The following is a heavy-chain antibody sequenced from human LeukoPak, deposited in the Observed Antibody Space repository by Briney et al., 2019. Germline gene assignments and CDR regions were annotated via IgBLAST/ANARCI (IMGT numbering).Heavy chain of an antibody. Sequence: SETLSLTCAVYGGSFSGYYWSWIRQPPGKGLEWIGEINHSGSTNYNPSLKSRVTISVDTSKNQFSLKLSSVTAADTAVYYCARGTARSWFGELPNYYYYYYGMDVWGQGTTVTVSS. CDR2: INHSGST. CDR1: GGSFSGYY. D-gene: IGHD3-10*01. J-gene: IGHJ6*02. CDR3: ARGTARSWFGELPNYYYYYYGMDV. V-gene: IGHV4-34*01.